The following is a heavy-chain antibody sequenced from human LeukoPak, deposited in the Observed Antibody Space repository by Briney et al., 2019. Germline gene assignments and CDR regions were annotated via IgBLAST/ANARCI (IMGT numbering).Heavy chain of an antibody. CDR2: ISGSGGST. CDR3: AKRWYYDSSGTDY. J-gene: IGHJ4*02. Sequence: GGSLRLSCAASGFTFSSYGMSWVRQAPGKGLEWVSAISGSGGSTYYADSVKGRFTISRDNSKNTLYLQMNSLRAEDTAVYYSAKRWYYDSSGTDYWGQGTLVTVSS. V-gene: IGHV3-23*01. D-gene: IGHD3-22*01. CDR1: GFTFSSYG.